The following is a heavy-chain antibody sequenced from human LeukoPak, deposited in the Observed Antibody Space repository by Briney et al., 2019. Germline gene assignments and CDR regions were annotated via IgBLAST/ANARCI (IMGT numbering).Heavy chain of an antibody. CDR3: ASLVVGAPT. D-gene: IGHD1-26*01. V-gene: IGHV4-39*07. CDR1: GDSISSGRNY. CDR2: IYSSGNT. J-gene: IGHJ5*02. Sequence: SETLSLTCSVSGDSISSGRNYWGWIRQSPGKGLEWIASIYSSGNTHSNPSLKSRVTISVDTSKNQFSLKLSSVTAADTAVYYCASLVVGAPTWGQGTLVTVSS.